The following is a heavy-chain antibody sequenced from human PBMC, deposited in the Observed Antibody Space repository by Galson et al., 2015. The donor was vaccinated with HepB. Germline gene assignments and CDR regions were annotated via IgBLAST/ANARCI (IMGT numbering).Heavy chain of an antibody. Sequence: SLRLSCAASTFIFSTYSMNWVRQAPGKGLEWVSYISSSSTTIYYADSVKGRFTISRDNAKNSLYLQMNSLRAEDTAVYYCARDYDPGARPLWYFDLWGRGTLVTVSS. CDR3: ARDYDPGARPLWYFDL. CDR1: TFIFSTYS. V-gene: IGHV3-48*04. D-gene: IGHD3-3*01. CDR2: ISSSSTTI. J-gene: IGHJ2*01.